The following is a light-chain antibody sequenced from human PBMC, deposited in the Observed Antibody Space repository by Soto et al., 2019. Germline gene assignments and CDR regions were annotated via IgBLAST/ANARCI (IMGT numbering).Light chain of an antibody. CDR3: SSYAGSNHFVV. V-gene: IGLV2-8*01. J-gene: IGLJ2*01. Sequence: QSVLTQPPSASGSPGQSVTISCTGTSSDVGGYNYVSWYQQHPGKAPKLMIYEVSKRPSGVPDRFSGSKSGNTASLTVSGLQAADEADYYCSSYAGSNHFVVFGGGTQLTVL. CDR1: SSDVGGYNY. CDR2: EVS.